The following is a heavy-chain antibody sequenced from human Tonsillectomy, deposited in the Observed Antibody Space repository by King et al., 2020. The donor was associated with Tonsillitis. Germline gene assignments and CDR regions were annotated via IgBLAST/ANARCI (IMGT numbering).Heavy chain of an antibody. CDR1: GFTFGSHT. J-gene: IGHJ4*02. CDR2: ISGGSSFI. V-gene: IGHV3-21*01. Sequence: QLVQSGGGMVKPGGSLRLSCVASGFTFGSHTMNWVRQAPGKGLEWVSSISGGSSFIYYADSMKGRFTISRDNAKNSLYLQLNGLRVEDTAVYYCVRDGISSISFDSRGQGTLVTVSS. CDR3: VRDGISSISFDS. D-gene: IGHD6-6*01.